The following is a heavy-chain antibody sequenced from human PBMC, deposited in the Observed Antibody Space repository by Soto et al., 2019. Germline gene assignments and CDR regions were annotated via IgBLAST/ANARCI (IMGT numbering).Heavy chain of an antibody. J-gene: IGHJ4*02. CDR1: GFTFSRYG. D-gene: IGHD6-19*01. Sequence: QGQLVESGGGVVQPERSLRLSCAASGFTFSRYGMHWVRQAPGKGLEWVAAISGDGRDTYYGDSVKGRFTISRDNSRNTLYVQMNSLSVEDTAVYYCVQGMAVARQWLGYWGQGTLVTVSS. V-gene: IGHV3-30*18. CDR3: VQGMAVARQWLGY. CDR2: ISGDGRDT.